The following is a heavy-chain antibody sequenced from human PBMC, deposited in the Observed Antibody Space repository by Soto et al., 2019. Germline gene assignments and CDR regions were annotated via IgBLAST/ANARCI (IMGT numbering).Heavy chain of an antibody. Sequence: QVPLVESGGGVVQPGRSLRLSCAASGFTFSLYGMHWVRQAPGKGLEWVAVIWYDGSNKFYADSVKGRFTISRDNSKNTLYLQMNSLRDEDTAVYYCARGLRGISFYGMDVWDQGTTVIVSS. CDR3: ARGLRGISFYGMDV. D-gene: IGHD3-16*01. J-gene: IGHJ6*02. CDR1: GFTFSLYG. V-gene: IGHV3-33*01. CDR2: IWYDGSNK.